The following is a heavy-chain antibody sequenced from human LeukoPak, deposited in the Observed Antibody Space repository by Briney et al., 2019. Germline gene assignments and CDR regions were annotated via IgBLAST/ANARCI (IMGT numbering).Heavy chain of an antibody. CDR1: GGSISGNA. J-gene: IGHJ3*02. D-gene: IGHD1-1*01. V-gene: IGHV4-4*07. CDR3: ARRYNSGNDDVFDI. Sequence: SETLSLTCTVSGGSISGNAWNWIRQPAGKGLEWIGRILTSGSTNYNPSLKSRVTMSVDTSKNQFSLKLSSLTAADTAVYYCARRYNSGNDDVFDIWGQGTMVAVSS. CDR2: ILTSGST.